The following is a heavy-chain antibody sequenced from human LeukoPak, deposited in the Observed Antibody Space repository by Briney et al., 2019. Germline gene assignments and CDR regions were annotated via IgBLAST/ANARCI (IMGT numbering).Heavy chain of an antibody. V-gene: IGHV4-34*01. D-gene: IGHD3-3*01. CDR2: INHSGST. Sequence: SETLSLTCAVYGGSFSGYYWSWIRQPPGKGLEWIGEINHSGSTNYNPSLKSRVTISVDTSKNQFSLKLSSVTAADTAVYYCATDYDFWSGYPSYGMDVWGQGTTVTVSS. J-gene: IGHJ6*02. CDR1: GGSFSGYY. CDR3: ATDYDFWSGYPSYGMDV.